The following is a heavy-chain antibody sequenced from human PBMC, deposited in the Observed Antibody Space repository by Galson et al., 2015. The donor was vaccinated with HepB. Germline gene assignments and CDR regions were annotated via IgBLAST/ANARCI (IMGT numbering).Heavy chain of an antibody. D-gene: IGHD1-1*01. CDR3: ASDSRLELRLNNDFSYGMDV. CDR2: FSGYDGST. Sequence: KVSCKASGYSFSNYGLSWIRQAPGPGLEWMGWFSGYDGSTNYAQKFQGRVTMTADASTGTAYLELRNLRSDDTAVYYCASDSRLELRLNNDFSYGMDVWGQGSAVTVTS. CDR1: GYSFSNYG. V-gene: IGHV1-18*01. J-gene: IGHJ6*02.